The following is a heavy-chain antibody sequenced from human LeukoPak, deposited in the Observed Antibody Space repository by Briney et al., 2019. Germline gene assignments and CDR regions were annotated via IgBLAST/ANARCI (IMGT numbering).Heavy chain of an antibody. J-gene: IGHJ4*02. Sequence: GASVKVSCKASGFTFTGYYIHWVRQAPGQGLEWMGWINPNNGDTNYAQKFQGRVSMTRDTSISTAYMELSRLRSDDTAVYYCARGGTTELALYYFDYWGQGTLVTVSS. CDR2: INPNNGDT. CDR3: ARGGTTELALYYFDY. CDR1: GFTFTGYY. D-gene: IGHD4-17*01. V-gene: IGHV1-2*02.